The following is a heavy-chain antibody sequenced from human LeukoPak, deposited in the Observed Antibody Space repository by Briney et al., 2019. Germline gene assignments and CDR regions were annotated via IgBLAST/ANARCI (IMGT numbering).Heavy chain of an antibody. CDR3: AKDDARGVTTQRTYYYYGMDV. V-gene: IGHV3-30*04. CDR2: ISYDGSNK. J-gene: IGHJ6*02. CDR1: GFSFNDCA. D-gene: IGHD4-17*01. Sequence: GGSLRLSCTASGFSFNDCAAHWVRQAPGKGLEWVAVISYDGSNKYYADSVKGRFTISRDNSKNTLYLQMNSLRAEDTAVYYCAKDDARGVTTQRTYYYYGMDVWGQGTTVTVSS.